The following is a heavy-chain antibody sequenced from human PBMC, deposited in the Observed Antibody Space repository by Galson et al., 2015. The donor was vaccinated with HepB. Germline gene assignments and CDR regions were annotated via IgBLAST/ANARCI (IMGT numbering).Heavy chain of an antibody. D-gene: IGHD2-21*01. CDR2: IRRVSSHK. J-gene: IGHJ4*02. V-gene: IGHV3-21*01. Sequence: SLRLSCAASGFTFSSYGMNWVRQAPGKGLEWVSTIRRVSSHKSYADSVQGRFTISRDNAQNSLLLQMNRLRGEDTAVYYCARDFLWQHLVPQDRRDYWGQGTLVTVSS. CDR1: GFTFSSYG. CDR3: ARDFLWQHLVPQDRRDY.